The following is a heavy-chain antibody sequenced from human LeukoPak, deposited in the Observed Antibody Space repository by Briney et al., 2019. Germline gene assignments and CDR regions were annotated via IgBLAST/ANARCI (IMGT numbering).Heavy chain of an antibody. CDR2: INPNSVGT. D-gene: IGHD3-22*01. CDR3: ARAPLSSYDSSSSVD. J-gene: IGHJ4*02. V-gene: IGHV1-2*02. CDR1: GYIFTGYY. Sequence: SVNVSCKASGYIFTGYYMHGVRQAPGQGLEWMGWINPNSVGTNYAQKFQGRVTMHRDTSISTPYMELSRLRSDETGVYYCARAPLSSYDSSSSVDSGQGNLVTVSS.